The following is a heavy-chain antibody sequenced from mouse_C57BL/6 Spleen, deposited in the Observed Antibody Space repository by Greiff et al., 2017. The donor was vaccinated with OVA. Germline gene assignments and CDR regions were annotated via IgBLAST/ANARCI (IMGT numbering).Heavy chain of an antibody. CDR1: GYTFTSYW. Sequence: VQLQQPGAELVKPGASVKMSCKASGYTFTSYWITWVKQRPGQGLEWIGDIYPGSGSTNYNEKFKSKATLTVDTSSSTAYMQLSSLTSEDSAVYYGAREVTTVVATTGYFDYWGQGTTLTVSS. V-gene: IGHV1-55*01. J-gene: IGHJ2*01. CDR3: AREVTTVVATTGYFDY. CDR2: IYPGSGST. D-gene: IGHD1-1*01.